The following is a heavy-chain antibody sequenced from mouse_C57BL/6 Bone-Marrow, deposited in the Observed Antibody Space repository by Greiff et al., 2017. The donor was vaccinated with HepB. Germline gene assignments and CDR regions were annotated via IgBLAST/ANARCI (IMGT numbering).Heavy chain of an antibody. CDR2: ISSGGSYT. V-gene: IGHV5-6*02. CDR3: ARHGSRAMDY. Sequence: DVKLVESGGDLVKPGGSLKLSCAASGFTFSSYGMSWVRQTPDKRLEWVATISSGGSYTYYPDSVKGRFTISRDNAKNTLYLQMSSLKSEDTAMYYCARHGSRAMDYWGQGTSVTVSS. CDR1: GFTFSSYG. J-gene: IGHJ4*01.